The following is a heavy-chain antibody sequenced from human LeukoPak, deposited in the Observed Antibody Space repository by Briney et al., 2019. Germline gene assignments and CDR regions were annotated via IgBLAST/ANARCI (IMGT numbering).Heavy chain of an antibody. CDR1: GGSISSYY. V-gene: IGHV4-4*07. CDR3: ARRKNTGIAMVRGVRGGLNWFDP. Sequence: PSETLSLTCTVSGGSISSYYWSWIRQPAGKGLEWIGRIYNTGSSNYSPSLKSRVTMSVDTSKNQFSLKLSSVTAADTAVYYCARRKNTGIAMVRGVRGGLNWFDPWGQGTLVTVSS. J-gene: IGHJ5*02. CDR2: IYNTGSS. D-gene: IGHD3-10*01.